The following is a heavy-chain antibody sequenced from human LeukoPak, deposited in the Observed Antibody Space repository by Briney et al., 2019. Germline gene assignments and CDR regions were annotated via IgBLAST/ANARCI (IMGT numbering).Heavy chain of an antibody. CDR2: IFPDDSNT. Sequence: GESLKIPCKGSGYNFASYWIGWVRQMPGKGLEWMGIIFPDDSNTRYSPSFQGQVTISADKSISTAYLRWSSLKASDTAMYYCARRFSSYGVQDAFDIWGQGTMVTVSS. J-gene: IGHJ3*02. D-gene: IGHD5-18*01. V-gene: IGHV5-51*01. CDR3: ARRFSSYGVQDAFDI. CDR1: GYNFASYW.